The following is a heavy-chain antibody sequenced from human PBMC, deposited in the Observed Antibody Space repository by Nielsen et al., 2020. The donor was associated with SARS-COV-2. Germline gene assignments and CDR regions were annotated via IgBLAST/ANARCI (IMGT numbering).Heavy chain of an antibody. CDR3: KTAMAVGSAFDI. Sequence: GGSLRLSCAASGFIFSQYGMHWVRQAPGKGLEWVAIIWHDGSNDHFADSVKGRFTISRDNSKNTLYLQMNSLRAEDTAVYYCKTAMAVGSAFDIWGQGTMVTVSS. D-gene: IGHD5-18*01. J-gene: IGHJ3*02. CDR2: IWHDGSND. V-gene: IGHV3-33*01. CDR1: GFIFSQYG.